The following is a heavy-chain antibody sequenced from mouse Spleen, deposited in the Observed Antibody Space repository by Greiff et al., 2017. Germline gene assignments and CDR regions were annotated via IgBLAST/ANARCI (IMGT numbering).Heavy chain of an antibody. Sequence: LVESGPELVKPGASVKISCKASGYSFTDYNMNWVKQSHGKSLEWIGVINPNYGTTNYNQKFKGKATLTVDQSSSTAYMQLNSLTSEDSAVYYCARSEGPHAMDYWGQGTSVTVSS. CDR3: ARSEGPHAMDY. V-gene: IGHV1-39*01. CDR1: GYSFTDYN. J-gene: IGHJ4*01. CDR2: INPNYGTT.